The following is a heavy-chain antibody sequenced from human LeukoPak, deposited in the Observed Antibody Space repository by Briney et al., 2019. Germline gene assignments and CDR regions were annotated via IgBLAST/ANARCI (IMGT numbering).Heavy chain of an antibody. V-gene: IGHV1-2*02. CDR3: ARDVVRGVRSFDY. Sequence: ASVKVSFXASGYTFTGYYMHWVRQAPGQGLEWMGWINPNSGGTNYAQKFQGRVTMTRDTSISTAYMELSRLRSDDTAVYYCARDVVRGVRSFDYWGQGTLVTVSS. D-gene: IGHD3-10*01. J-gene: IGHJ4*02. CDR2: INPNSGGT. CDR1: GYTFTGYY.